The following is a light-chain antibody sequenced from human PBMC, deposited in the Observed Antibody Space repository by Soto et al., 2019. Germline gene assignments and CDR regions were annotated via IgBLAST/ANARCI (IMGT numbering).Light chain of an antibody. CDR2: KAS. Sequence: DIQKTQSPSTLSGYVGDRFMFTCRASQSISNWLAWYQQNPGKAPKFLIYKASTLESGVPSRVSGRGSGTEFTLTISSLKPDDFASDYGQQYGNYPLTVGGGTKVDIK. V-gene: IGKV1-5*03. CDR1: QSISNW. CDR3: QQYGNYPLT. J-gene: IGKJ4*01.